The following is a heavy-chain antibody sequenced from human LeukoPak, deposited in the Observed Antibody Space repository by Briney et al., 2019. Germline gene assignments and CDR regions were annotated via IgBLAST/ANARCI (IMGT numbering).Heavy chain of an antibody. CDR3: ARGDYGTLYGDYAQDY. J-gene: IGHJ4*02. V-gene: IGHV1-69*05. CDR2: IIPIFGTA. D-gene: IGHD4-17*01. CDR1: GGTFSSYA. Sequence: GASVKVSCKASGGTFSSYAISWVRQAPGQGLEGMGRIIPIFGTANYAQKFQGRVTITTDESTSTAYMELSSLRSEDTAVYHCARGDYGTLYGDYAQDYWGQGTLVTVSS.